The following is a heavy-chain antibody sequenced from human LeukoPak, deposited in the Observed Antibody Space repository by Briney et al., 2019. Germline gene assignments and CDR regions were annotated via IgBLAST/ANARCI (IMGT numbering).Heavy chain of an antibody. CDR1: GGSFSGYY. Sequence: PSETLSLTCAVYGGSFSGYYWSWIRQPPGKGLEWIGEINHSGSTNYNPSLKSRVTISVDTSKNQFSLKLSSVTAADTAVYYCARIPTDSGWHRLYYYYYYMDVWGKGTTVTISS. J-gene: IGHJ6*03. V-gene: IGHV4-34*01. CDR2: INHSGST. CDR3: ARIPTDSGWHRLYYYYYYMDV. D-gene: IGHD6-19*01.